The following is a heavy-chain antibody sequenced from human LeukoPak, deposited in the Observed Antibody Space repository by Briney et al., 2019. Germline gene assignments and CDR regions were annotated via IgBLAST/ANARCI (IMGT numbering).Heavy chain of an antibody. D-gene: IGHD4-23*01. V-gene: IGHV1-46*01. CDR1: GYTFTSYY. CDR3: ARDFGPYGGTNSPFDY. CDR2: INPSGGST. J-gene: IGHJ4*02. Sequence: GASVKVSCKASGYTFTSYYMHWVRQAPGQGLEWMGIINPSGGSTSYAQKFQGRVTMTRDTSTSTVYVELSSLRSEDTAVYYCARDFGPYGGTNSPFDYWGQGTLVTVSS.